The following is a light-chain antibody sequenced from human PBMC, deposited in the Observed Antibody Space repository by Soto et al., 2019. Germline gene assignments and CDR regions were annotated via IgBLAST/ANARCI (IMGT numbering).Light chain of an antibody. Sequence: DVQMTQSPSAMSASVGDRVTITCRASQDLSRFVAWFQQKPGKAPERLIYDTSSLQPGVPARFSGSGSGTEFTLAISGLQPEDFATYYCLQHNSYPYTVGQGTKLEIK. CDR1: QDLSRF. CDR3: LQHNSYPYT. V-gene: IGKV1-17*03. CDR2: DTS. J-gene: IGKJ2*01.